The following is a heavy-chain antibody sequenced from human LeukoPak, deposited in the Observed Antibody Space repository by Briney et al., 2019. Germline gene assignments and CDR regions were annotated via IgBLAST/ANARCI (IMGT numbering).Heavy chain of an antibody. V-gene: IGHV3-21*01. CDR3: ARAHNWKYGTFDY. CDR2: ISSSGSFI. Sequence: PGGSLRLSCAASGFTFSTYSMNWVRQAPGKGLEWVSSISSSGSFIYSTASVRGRFTISRDNAKNSLYLQMNSLRVEDTAVYYCARAHNWKYGTFDYWGQGTLVTVSS. CDR1: GFTFSTYS. J-gene: IGHJ4*02. D-gene: IGHD1-7*01.